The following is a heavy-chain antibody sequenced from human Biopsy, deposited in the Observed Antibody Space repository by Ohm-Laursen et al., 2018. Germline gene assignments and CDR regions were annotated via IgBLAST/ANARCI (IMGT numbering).Heavy chain of an antibody. CDR2: INHSGST. Sequence: SDTLSLTCAVYGESFSGYYWTWIRQPPGKGLEWIGEINHSGSTDYNPSLKSRVTISVDTSKNQFSLKLSSVTAADTAVYYCASYSHHYYDFDYWGQGTLVTVSS. V-gene: IGHV4-34*01. D-gene: IGHD3-16*01. CDR3: ASYSHHYYDFDY. CDR1: GESFSGYY. J-gene: IGHJ4*02.